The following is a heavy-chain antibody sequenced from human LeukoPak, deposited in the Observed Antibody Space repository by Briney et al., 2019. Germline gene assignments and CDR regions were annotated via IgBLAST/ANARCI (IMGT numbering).Heavy chain of an antibody. J-gene: IGHJ4*02. Sequence: QPSETLSLTCAVYGGSFSGYYWSWIRQPPGKGLEWIGEINHSGSTNYNPSLKSRVTILVDTSKNQFSLKLSSVTAADTAVYYCAREGDYDSSGYYLDYWGQGTLVTVSS. D-gene: IGHD3-22*01. CDR2: INHSGST. CDR1: GGSFSGYY. CDR3: AREGDYDSSGYYLDY. V-gene: IGHV4-34*01.